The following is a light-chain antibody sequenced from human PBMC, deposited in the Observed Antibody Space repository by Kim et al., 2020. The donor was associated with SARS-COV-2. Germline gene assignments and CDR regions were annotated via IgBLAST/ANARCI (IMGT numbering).Light chain of an antibody. J-gene: IGLJ1*01. Sequence: GQSGTVSVTGTRSDVGGYDFVSWYQHYPGKVPKLIIYDVTKRPSGVPDRFSGSKSGNTAFLIISGLQAEDEADYYCCSYAGSYTYVFAAGTKVTVL. CDR1: RSDVGGYDF. CDR2: DVT. V-gene: IGLV2-11*01. CDR3: CSYAGSYTYV.